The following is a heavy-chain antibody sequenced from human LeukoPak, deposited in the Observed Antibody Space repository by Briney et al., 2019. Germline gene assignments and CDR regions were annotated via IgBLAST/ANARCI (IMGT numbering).Heavy chain of an antibody. CDR2: IYYSGST. J-gene: IGHJ4*02. CDR1: GGSISSYY. CDR3: AARIAVAGGAFDY. V-gene: IGHV4-59*01. Sequence: SETLSLTCTVSGGSISSYYWSWIRQPPGKGLEWIGYIYYSGSTNYNPSLKSRVTISVDTSKNQFSLKLSSVTVADTAVYYCAARIAVAGGAFDYWGQGTLVTVSS. D-gene: IGHD6-19*01.